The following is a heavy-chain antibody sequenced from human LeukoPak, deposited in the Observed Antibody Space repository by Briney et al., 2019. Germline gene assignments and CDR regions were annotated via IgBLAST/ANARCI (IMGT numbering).Heavy chain of an antibody. Sequence: ASVKVSCKASGYTFTSYYMRWVRQAPGQGLEWMGIINPSGGSTSYAQKFQGRVTMTRDMSTSTVYMELSSLRSEDTAVYYCARELGYCSSTSCSHYYYYYMDVWGKGTTVTVSS. D-gene: IGHD2-2*01. CDR1: GYTFTSYY. V-gene: IGHV1-46*01. CDR3: ARELGYCSSTSCSHYYYYYMDV. CDR2: INPSGGST. J-gene: IGHJ6*03.